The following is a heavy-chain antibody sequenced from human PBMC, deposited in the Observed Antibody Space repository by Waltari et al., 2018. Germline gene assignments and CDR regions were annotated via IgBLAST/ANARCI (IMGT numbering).Heavy chain of an antibody. D-gene: IGHD3-10*01. CDR1: GGTFSSYT. V-gene: IGHV1-69*08. CDR2: SIPILGIA. J-gene: IGHJ4*02. Sequence: QVQLVQSGAEVKKPGSSVKVSCKASGGTFSSYTISWVRQAPGQGLEWMGRSIPILGIANYAQKFQGRVTITADKSTSTAYMELSSLRSEDTAVYYCAREGRDGSGSYPDYWGQGTLVTVSS. CDR3: AREGRDGSGSYPDY.